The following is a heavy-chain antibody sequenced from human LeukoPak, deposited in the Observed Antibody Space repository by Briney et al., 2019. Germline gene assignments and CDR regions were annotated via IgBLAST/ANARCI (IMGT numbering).Heavy chain of an antibody. CDR3: ATSPTFDP. CDR1: GFTFSSYA. CDR2: ISGSGDNT. Sequence: PGGSLRLSCAASGFTFSSYAMSWVRQAPGKGLEWVSAISGSGDNTYYADSVKGRFTISRDNSKNTLYLQMNNLRAEDTAVYYCATSPTFDPWGQGTPVTVSS. J-gene: IGHJ5*02. V-gene: IGHV3-23*01.